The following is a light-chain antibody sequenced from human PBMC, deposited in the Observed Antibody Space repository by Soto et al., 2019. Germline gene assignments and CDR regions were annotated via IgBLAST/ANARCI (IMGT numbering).Light chain of an antibody. J-gene: IGKJ1*01. V-gene: IGKV3-15*01. CDR1: QSVNSN. CDR2: GAS. CDR3: QQYNNWPPWT. Sequence: VMTQSPATLSVSPGERATLSCRASQSVNSNLAWYQQRPGQAPRLLIYGASTRATGIPARFSGSGSGTDFTLTISNLQSEDFAVYYCQQYNNWPPWTFGQGTKVEIK.